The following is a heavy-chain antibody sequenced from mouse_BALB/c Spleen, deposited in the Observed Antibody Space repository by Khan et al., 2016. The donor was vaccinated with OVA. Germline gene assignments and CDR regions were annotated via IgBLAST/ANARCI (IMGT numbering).Heavy chain of an antibody. V-gene: IGHV1-5*01. D-gene: IGHD1-1*02. Sequence: EVQLQQSGTVLARPGASVKMSCKASGYTFTSYWMHWVKQRPGQGLDWIGDIYPDNTDTNYNQKFKGKAKLTAVTSTSTAYMELYSLTYEDSAVYSWSRRDWYCAWFAYWGQGTLVTVSA. CDR3: SRRDWYCAWFAY. J-gene: IGHJ3*01. CDR2: IYPDNTDT. CDR1: GYTFTSYW.